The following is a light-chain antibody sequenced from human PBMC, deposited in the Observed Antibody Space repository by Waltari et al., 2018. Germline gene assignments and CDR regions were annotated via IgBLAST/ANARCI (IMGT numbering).Light chain of an antibody. Sequence: EVVMTQSPATLSVSPGGRATLSCRASRSISINLVWYQQRPGQAPRLLTYGASTRAPDIPARFSGSGSGTEFTLTISSLQSEDAAVYYCQQFNDWPRTFGQGTKVEVK. CDR1: RSISIN. CDR3: QQFNDWPRT. CDR2: GAS. J-gene: IGKJ1*01. V-gene: IGKV3-15*01.